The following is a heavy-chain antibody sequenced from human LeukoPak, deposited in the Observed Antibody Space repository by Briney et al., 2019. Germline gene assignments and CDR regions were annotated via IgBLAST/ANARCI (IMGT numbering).Heavy chain of an antibody. CDR1: GFTVSTHS. CDR3: ARDPLGMPTTAIDY. Sequence: GGSLRLSCAVSGFTVSTHSSNSVRQAPGKGLEWVSSSSSSSSFMYYADSVKGRFTISRDNAKNSLYLQMNSLTAEDTAVYYSARDPLGMPTTAIDYWGQGTLVTVSS. V-gene: IGHV3-21*01. CDR2: SSSSSSFM. J-gene: IGHJ4*02. D-gene: IGHD1-1*01.